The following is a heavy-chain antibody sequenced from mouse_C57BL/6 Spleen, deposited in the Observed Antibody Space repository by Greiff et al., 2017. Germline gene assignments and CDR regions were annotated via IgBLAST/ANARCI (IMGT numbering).Heavy chain of an antibody. CDR1: GYTFTSYW. J-gene: IGHJ4*01. CDR2: IHPNSGST. D-gene: IGHD1-1*01. Sequence: VQLQQPGAELVKPGASVKLSCKASGYTFTSYWMHWVKQRPGQGLEWIGMIHPNSGSTNYNEKFKSKATLTVDKSSSTAYMQLSSLTSEDSAVYYCARAGSSFYYYAMDYWGQGTSVTVSS. CDR3: ARAGSSFYYYAMDY. V-gene: IGHV1-64*01.